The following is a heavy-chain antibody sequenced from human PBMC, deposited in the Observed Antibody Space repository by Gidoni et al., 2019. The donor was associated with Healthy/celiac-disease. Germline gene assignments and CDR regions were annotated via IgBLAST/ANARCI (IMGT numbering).Heavy chain of an antibody. CDR3: ARAFLGYCSGGSCYSGAVGY. CDR2: ISSSSSYI. CDR1: GFTFSSYS. J-gene: IGHJ4*02. Sequence: EVQLVESGGGLVKPGGSLRLSCAASGFTFSSYSMNWVRQSPGKGLEWVSSISSSSSYIYYADSVKGRFTISRDNAKNSLYLQMNSLRAEDTAVYYCARAFLGYCSGGSCYSGAVGYWGQGTLVTVSS. D-gene: IGHD2-15*01. V-gene: IGHV3-21*01.